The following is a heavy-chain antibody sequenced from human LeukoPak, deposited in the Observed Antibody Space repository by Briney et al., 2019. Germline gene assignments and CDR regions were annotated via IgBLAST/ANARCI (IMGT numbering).Heavy chain of an antibody. CDR2: IYYSGST. V-gene: IGHV4-39*01. Sequence: TSSETLSLTCTVSGGSISSSSYYWGWIRQPPGKGLEWIGSIYYSGSTYYNPSLKSRVTISVDTSKNQFSLKLSSVTAADTAVYYCALWARREGQGDAFDIWGQGTMVTVSS. D-gene: IGHD5-24*01. CDR3: ALWARREGQGDAFDI. J-gene: IGHJ3*02. CDR1: GGSISSSSYY.